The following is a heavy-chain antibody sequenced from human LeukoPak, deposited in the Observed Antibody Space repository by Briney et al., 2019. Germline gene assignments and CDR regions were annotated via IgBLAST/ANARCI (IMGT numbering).Heavy chain of an antibody. V-gene: IGHV3-11*04. CDR1: GFTFSDYY. Sequence: PGGSLRLSCAASGFTFSDYYMSWIRQAPGKGLEWVSYISSSGSTIYYADSVKGRFTISRDNSKNTLYLQMNSLRAEDTAVYYCARDRGYDFWDYYYYGMDVWGQGTTVTVSS. CDR2: ISSSGSTI. D-gene: IGHD3-3*01. CDR3: ARDRGYDFWDYYYYGMDV. J-gene: IGHJ6*02.